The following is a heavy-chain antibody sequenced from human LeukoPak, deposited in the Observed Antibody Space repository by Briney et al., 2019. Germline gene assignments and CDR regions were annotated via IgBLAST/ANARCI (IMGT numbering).Heavy chain of an antibody. CDR2: IYYSGST. CDR3: AIYDFWSGYFSH. J-gene: IGHJ4*02. CDR1: GGSFSGYY. V-gene: IGHV4-59*01. D-gene: IGHD3-3*01. Sequence: PSETLSLTCAVFGGSFSGYYWSWIRQPPGKGLEWIGYIYYSGSTNYNPSLKSRVTISVDTSKNQFSLKLSSVTAADTAVYYCAIYDFWSGYFSHWGQGTLVTVSS.